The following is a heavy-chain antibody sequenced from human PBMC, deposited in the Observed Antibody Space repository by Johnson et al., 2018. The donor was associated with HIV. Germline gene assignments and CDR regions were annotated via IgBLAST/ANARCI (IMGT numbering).Heavy chain of an antibody. D-gene: IGHD6-13*01. CDR2: ISGSGGST. CDR3: ARGRKDIAAVDGLDTDGFDT. CDR1: GFTFSSYA. Sequence: VQLVESGGGVVQPGRSLRLSCAASGFTFSSYAMSWVRQAPGKGLEWVSAISGSGGSTYYADSVKGRFTISRDNAKHSLYTQMNSLRAEDTAVYYCARGRKDIAAVDGLDTDGFDTWGQGTMVTVSS. V-gene: IGHV3-23*04. J-gene: IGHJ3*02.